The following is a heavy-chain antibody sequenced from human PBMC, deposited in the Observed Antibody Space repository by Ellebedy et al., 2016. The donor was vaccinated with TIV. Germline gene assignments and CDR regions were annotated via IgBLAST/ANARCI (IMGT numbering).Heavy chain of an antibody. CDR2: INDDGNRI. V-gene: IGHV3-74*01. CDR3: VRDRMGATYTFDM. J-gene: IGHJ3*02. Sequence: GESLKISCAASGFTFTNYAIHWVRQGPGKGLVWVSHINDDGNRITYADSVKGRFAISRDIARNTLFLQMDSLGAEDTAVYYCVRDRMGATYTFDMWGQGTMVTVSS. CDR1: GFTFTNYA. D-gene: IGHD2-21*01.